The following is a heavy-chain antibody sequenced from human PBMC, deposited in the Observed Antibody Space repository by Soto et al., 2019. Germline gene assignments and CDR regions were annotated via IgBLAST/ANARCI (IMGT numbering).Heavy chain of an antibody. CDR3: ASSGDYYDSSGLFYGMDV. J-gene: IGHJ6*02. Sequence: PSETLSLTCTVSGGSISSGGYYWSWIRQHPGKGLEWIGYIYYSGSTYYNPSLKSRVTISVGTSKNQFSLKLSSVTAADTAVYYCASSGDYYDSSGLFYGMDVWGQGTTVTVSS. V-gene: IGHV4-31*03. CDR2: IYYSGST. CDR1: GGSISSGGYY. D-gene: IGHD3-22*01.